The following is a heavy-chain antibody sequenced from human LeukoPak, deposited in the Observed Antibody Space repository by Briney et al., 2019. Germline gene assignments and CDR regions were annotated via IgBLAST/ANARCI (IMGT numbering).Heavy chain of an antibody. D-gene: IGHD1-1*01. J-gene: IGHJ4*02. Sequence: QPGGSLRLSCAASGFTFSSYWMGWVRQAPGKRLEWVANMNIDGSEKYYADSVKGRFTISRGNARNSVYLQMNSLRVEDTAVYYCAREPGKNYGYGLDYWGQGILVTVSS. CDR2: MNIDGSEK. CDR3: AREPGKNYGYGLDY. CDR1: GFTFSSYW. V-gene: IGHV3-7*01.